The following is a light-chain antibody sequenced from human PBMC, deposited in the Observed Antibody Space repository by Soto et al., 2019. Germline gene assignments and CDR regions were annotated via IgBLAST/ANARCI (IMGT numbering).Light chain of an antibody. Sequence: DIQMTQSPSSLSASVGDRVTITCRASQSISSYLNWYQQKPGKAPKLLIYAASSLQSGVPSRVSGSGSGTDFTRTISSLQPEDFATYYCQQSYSTPWTFGQGTKVESK. CDR2: AAS. CDR1: QSISSY. CDR3: QQSYSTPWT. J-gene: IGKJ1*01. V-gene: IGKV1-39*01.